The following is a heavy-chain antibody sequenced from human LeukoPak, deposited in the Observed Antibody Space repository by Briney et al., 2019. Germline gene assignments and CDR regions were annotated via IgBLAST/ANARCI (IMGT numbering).Heavy chain of an antibody. CDR2: INAHNGNT. V-gene: IGHV1-18*01. J-gene: IGHJ4*02. Sequence: ASVKVSCKAFGYTFTNYGINWVRQAPGQGLEWIGWINAHNGNTNYSRKFQGRVSMTTDTSTYTASLELRSLRSDDTAIYYCIRVPELPEFWGQGTLVTVS. CDR1: GYTFTNYG. CDR3: IRVPELPEF. D-gene: IGHD2-15*01.